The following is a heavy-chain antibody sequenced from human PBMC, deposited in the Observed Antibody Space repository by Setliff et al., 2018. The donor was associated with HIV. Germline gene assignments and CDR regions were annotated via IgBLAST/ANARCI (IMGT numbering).Heavy chain of an antibody. CDR1: GFTFGDYV. CDR3: AKTTPSSIRSPYYYYMDV. J-gene: IGHJ6*03. CDR2: ITGSGDYT. D-gene: IGHD6-13*01. Sequence: GGSLRLSCAASGFTFGDYVMNWVRQAPGKGLEWVSAITGSGDYTYYADSVQGHFTISRDNSQNTLYLQMSTLRAEDTAVYYCAKTTPSSIRSPYYYYMDVWGKGTTVTVSS. V-gene: IGHV3-23*01.